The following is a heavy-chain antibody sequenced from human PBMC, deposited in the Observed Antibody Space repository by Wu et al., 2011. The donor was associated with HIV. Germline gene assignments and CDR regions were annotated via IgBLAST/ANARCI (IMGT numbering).Heavy chain of an antibody. V-gene: IGHV5-51*03. J-gene: IGHJ2*01. CDR3: ARTPSRYCTLGGCHPHWYFDL. CDR2: IYPGDSDT. Sequence: VQLVQSGAEVKKPGESLKISCKGSGYSFTSYWIGWVRQMPGKGLEWMGIIYPGDSDTRYSPSFQGQVTISADKSISTAYLQWSSLKASDTAMYYCARTPSRYCTLGGCHPHWYFDLWGRGTRGHCLL. D-gene: IGHD2-8*01. CDR1: GYSFTSYW.